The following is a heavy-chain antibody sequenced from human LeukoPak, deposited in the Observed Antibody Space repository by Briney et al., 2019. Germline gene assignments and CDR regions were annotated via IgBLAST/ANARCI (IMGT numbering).Heavy chain of an antibody. CDR3: ARNAGYGDLA. CDR2: INPSGGST. CDR1: GYTFTSYY. J-gene: IGHJ5*02. V-gene: IGHV1-46*01. Sequence: ASVTVSCMASGYTFTSYYMHWVGQAPGQGLEWMGIINPSGGSTSYAQKFQGRVTMTRDTSISTAYMELSGLRSDDTAVYYCARNAGYGDLAWGQGTLVTVSS. D-gene: IGHD4-17*01.